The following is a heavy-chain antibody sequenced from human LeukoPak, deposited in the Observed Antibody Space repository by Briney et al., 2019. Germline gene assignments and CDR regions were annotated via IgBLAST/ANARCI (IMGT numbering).Heavy chain of an antibody. D-gene: IGHD4-23*01. J-gene: IGHJ3*02. V-gene: IGHV1-69*05. CDR3: ARADYGGTGGAFDI. Sequence: ASVKVSCKASGGTFSSYAISWVRQAPGQGLEWMGGIIPIFGTANYAQKFQGRVAITTDESTSTAYMELSSLRSEDTAVYYCARADYGGTGGAFDIWGQGTMVTVSS. CDR1: GGTFSSYA. CDR2: IIPIFGTA.